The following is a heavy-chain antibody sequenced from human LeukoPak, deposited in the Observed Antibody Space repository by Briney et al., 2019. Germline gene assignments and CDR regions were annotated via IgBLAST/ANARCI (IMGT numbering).Heavy chain of an antibody. CDR1: GITVSTNY. CDR2: IYSGGAT. D-gene: IGHD3-10*01. V-gene: IGHV3-66*02. J-gene: IGHJ4*02. Sequence: GGSLRLSCAASGITVSTNYMSWVRQAPGKGLEWVSIIYSGGATFYADSVKGRFTISRENSKNTLWLQMNSLRAEDTAVYYCAKAAAVGYYFDYWGQGALVTVSS. CDR3: AKAAAVGYYFDY.